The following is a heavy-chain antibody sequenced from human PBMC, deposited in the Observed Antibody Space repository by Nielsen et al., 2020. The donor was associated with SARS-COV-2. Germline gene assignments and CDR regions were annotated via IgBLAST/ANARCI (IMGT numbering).Heavy chain of an antibody. V-gene: IGHV3-53*01. Sequence: GESLKISCAASGFTVSSNYMSWVRQAPGKGLEWVSVIYSGGSTYYADSVKGRFTISRDNAKNSLYLQMNSLRAEDTAVYYCARSKRYFPVSYGMDVWGQGTTVTVSS. CDR2: IYSGGST. CDR1: GFTVSSNY. CDR3: ARSKRYFPVSYGMDV. D-gene: IGHD3-9*01. J-gene: IGHJ6*02.